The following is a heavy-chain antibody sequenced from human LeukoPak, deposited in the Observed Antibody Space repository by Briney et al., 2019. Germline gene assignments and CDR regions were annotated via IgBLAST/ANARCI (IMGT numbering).Heavy chain of an antibody. CDR1: GFTFSSYA. J-gene: IGHJ4*02. V-gene: IGHV3-33*08. CDR2: IWYDGSNK. Sequence: RGSLRLSCAASGFTFSSYAMHWVRQAPGKGLEWVAVIWYDGSNKYYADSVKGRFTISRDNSKNTLYLQMNSLRAEDTAVYYCARERLGELSLVDYWGQGTLVTVSS. CDR3: ARERLGELSLVDY. D-gene: IGHD3-16*02.